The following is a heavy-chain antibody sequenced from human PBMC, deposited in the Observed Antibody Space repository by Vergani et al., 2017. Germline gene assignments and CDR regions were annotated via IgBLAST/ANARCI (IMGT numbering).Heavy chain of an antibody. CDR3: ARTMVRGVIIPQFDY. CDR2: ISSSSSYI. V-gene: IGHV3-21*05. J-gene: IGHJ4*02. Sequence: EVQLVESGGGLVQPGGSLRLSCAASGFTFSSYSMNWVRQAPGKGLEWVSYISSSSSYIYYADSVKGRFTISRDNAKNSLYLQMNSLRAEDTAVYYCARTMVRGVIIPQFDYWGQGTLVTVSS. D-gene: IGHD3-10*01. CDR1: GFTFSSYS.